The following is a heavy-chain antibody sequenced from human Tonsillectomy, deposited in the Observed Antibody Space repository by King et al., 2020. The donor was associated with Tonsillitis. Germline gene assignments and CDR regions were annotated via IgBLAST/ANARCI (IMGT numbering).Heavy chain of an antibody. J-gene: IGHJ4*02. CDR2: ISGRGGST. CDR1: GFTFSSYA. Sequence: VQLVESGGGLVQTGGSLRLSCADSGFTFSSYAMRWVRQAPGKGLEWVSAISGRGGSTYYADSVKGRFTISRDNSKNTLYLQMKNLRAEDTAVYYCAKHVQDSWSVYDYWGQGTLVTVSS. CDR3: AKHVQDSWSVYDY. V-gene: IGHV3-23*04. D-gene: IGHD6-13*01.